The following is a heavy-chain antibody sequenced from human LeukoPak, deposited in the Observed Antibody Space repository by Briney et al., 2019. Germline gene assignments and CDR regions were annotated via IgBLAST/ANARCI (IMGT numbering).Heavy chain of an antibody. CDR2: IYTSGST. D-gene: IGHD2-2*01. Sequence: SETLSLTCTVSGGSISSYYWSWIRQPAGKGLEWIGRIYTSGSTNYNPSLKSRVTMSVDTSKNQFSLKLSSVTAADTAMYYCATGWRYCSSTSCYAGWFDPWGQGTLVTVSS. CDR3: ATGWRYCSSTSCYAGWFDP. CDR1: GGSISSYY. J-gene: IGHJ5*02. V-gene: IGHV4-4*07.